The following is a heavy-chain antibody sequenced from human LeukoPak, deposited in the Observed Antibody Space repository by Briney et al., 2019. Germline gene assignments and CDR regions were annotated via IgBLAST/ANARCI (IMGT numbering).Heavy chain of an antibody. Sequence: SQTLSLTCTVSGGSISSGDYYWSWIRQPPGKGLEWIGYIYYSGSTYYNPSLKSRVTMSVDTSKNQFSLKLSSVTAADTAVYYCARGSGGATGLDYWGQGTLVTVSS. CDR3: ARGSGGATGLDY. CDR2: IYYSGST. CDR1: GGSISSGDYY. D-gene: IGHD1-26*01. J-gene: IGHJ4*02. V-gene: IGHV4-30-4*01.